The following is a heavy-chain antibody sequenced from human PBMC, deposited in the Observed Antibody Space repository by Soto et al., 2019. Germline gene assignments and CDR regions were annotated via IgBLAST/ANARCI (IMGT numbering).Heavy chain of an antibody. CDR2: IYYSGST. CDR3: ARVYCGGDCYTPDAFEI. J-gene: IGHJ3*02. V-gene: IGHV4-59*01. D-gene: IGHD2-21*02. Sequence: PSETLSLTCTVSGGSISSYYWSWIRQPPGKGLEWIGYIYYSGSTNYNPSLKSRVTISVDTSKNQFSLKLSSVTAADTAVYYCARVYCGGDCYTPDAFEIWGQGTMVTVSS. CDR1: GGSISSYY.